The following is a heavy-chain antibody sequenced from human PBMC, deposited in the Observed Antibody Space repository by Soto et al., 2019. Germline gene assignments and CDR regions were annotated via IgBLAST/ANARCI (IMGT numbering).Heavy chain of an antibody. D-gene: IGHD6-19*01. CDR2: ISSSSYYI. CDR1: GFTFSTYS. V-gene: IGHV3-21*01. J-gene: IGHJ4*02. CDR3: ARHSIDGSGGSIDY. Sequence: EVQLVESGGGLVKPGGSLRLSCAASGFTFSTYSMNWVRQAPGKGLEWVSAISSSSYYIYYSDSVRGRFSISRDYSKSSLSLQMNSLRAEDTAVYDCARHSIDGSGGSIDYWGQGTLVTVSS.